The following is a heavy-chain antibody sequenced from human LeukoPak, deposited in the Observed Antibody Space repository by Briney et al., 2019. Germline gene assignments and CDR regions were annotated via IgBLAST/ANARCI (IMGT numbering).Heavy chain of an antibody. CDR2: INPNSGGT. D-gene: IGHD6-13*01. CDR1: GYTFTGYY. J-gene: IGHJ4*02. Sequence: ASVKVSCKASGYTFTGYYMHWVRQAPGQGLEWMGRINPNSGGTNYAQKFQGRVTMTRDTSISTAYMELSRLRSDDTAVYYWARYFTGDSNSPGYWGQGTLVTVSS. V-gene: IGHV1-2*06. CDR3: ARYFTGDSNSPGY.